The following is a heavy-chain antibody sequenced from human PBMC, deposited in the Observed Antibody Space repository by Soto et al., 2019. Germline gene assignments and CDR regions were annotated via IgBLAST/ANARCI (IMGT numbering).Heavy chain of an antibody. CDR1: GFTFNSYP. D-gene: IGHD1-26*01. Sequence: QVQLVESGGGVVQPGRSLRLSCAASGFTFNSYPMHWVRQAPGKGLEWVAVIPYDGSNKYYADSVQGRFTISRDNSENTVYLQMNSLRGEDTAVYYCARDSPRGAPFDYWGQGTLVTVSS. J-gene: IGHJ4*02. CDR2: IPYDGSNK. CDR3: ARDSPRGAPFDY. V-gene: IGHV3-30*04.